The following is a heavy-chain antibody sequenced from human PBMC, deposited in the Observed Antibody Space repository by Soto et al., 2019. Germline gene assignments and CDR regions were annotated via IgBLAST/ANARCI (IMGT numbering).Heavy chain of an antibody. Sequence: PGGSLRLSCAASGLIFSDVWMTWVRQAPGKGLEWVGRIKTKPDDGTIDYAAPVRGRFTISRDDPKNTLYLQMTSLTPDDTGVYYCTTSNLGVDFWGPGTLVTVSS. CDR3: TTSNLGVDF. J-gene: IGHJ4*02. D-gene: IGHD1-1*01. CDR2: IKTKPDDGTI. CDR1: GLIFSDVW. V-gene: IGHV3-15*01.